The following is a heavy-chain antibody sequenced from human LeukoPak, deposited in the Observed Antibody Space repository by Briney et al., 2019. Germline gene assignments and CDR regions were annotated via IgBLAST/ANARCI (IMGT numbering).Heavy chain of an antibody. CDR2: VSGSGGTT. J-gene: IGHJ3*02. Sequence: GGSLRLSCAASGFTFTNYAMGWVRQAPGKGLEWVSAVSGSGGTTHYADSVKGRFTISRDNFKNTMNLQLNSLRAEDTAIYYCVKVLMFAFGIWGQGTMVTVSS. CDR3: VKVLMFAFGI. D-gene: IGHD3-10*02. CDR1: GFTFTNYA. V-gene: IGHV3-23*01.